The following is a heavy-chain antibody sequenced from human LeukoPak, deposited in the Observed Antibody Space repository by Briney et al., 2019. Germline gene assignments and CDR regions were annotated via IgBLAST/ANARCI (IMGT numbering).Heavy chain of an antibody. CDR2: ISYDGSNK. V-gene: IGHV3-30*18. CDR3: AKIASLNHCSGGSCYSVYYYYMDV. J-gene: IGHJ6*03. CDR1: GFTFSSYG. Sequence: HPGGSLRLSCAASGFTFSSYGMHWVRQAPGKGLEWVAVISYDGSNKYYADSVKGRFTISRDNSKNTLYLQMNSLRAEDTAVYYCAKIASLNHCSGGSCYSVYYYYMDVWGKGTTVTVSS. D-gene: IGHD2-15*01.